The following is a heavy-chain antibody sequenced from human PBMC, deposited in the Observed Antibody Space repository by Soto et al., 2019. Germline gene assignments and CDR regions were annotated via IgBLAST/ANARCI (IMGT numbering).Heavy chain of an antibody. CDR3: ARLWSDREPNFDF. D-gene: IGHD1-26*01. J-gene: IGHJ4*02. Sequence: EVQLVESGGGLVQPGGSLTLSCAASGYTFSDSAMHWVRQASGKGLEWVGRIRSKANSYATVYAASVKGRFTNTRDDSKNTSYLQMNSRKTEDTAVYDCARLWSDREPNFDFRGQGTLVSVSA. CDR2: IRSKANSYAT. CDR1: GYTFSDSA. V-gene: IGHV3-73*02.